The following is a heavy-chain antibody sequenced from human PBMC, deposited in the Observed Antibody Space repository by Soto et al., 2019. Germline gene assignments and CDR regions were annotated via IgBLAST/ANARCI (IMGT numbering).Heavy chain of an antibody. CDR3: ARDRPSEYTYGSSGWSDP. D-gene: IGHD5-18*01. Sequence: SETLSLTCAVSGGSISSYYWWSWVRQPPGRGLEWIGEVYHSGSTNYNPSLKGRVTISVDKSKNQFSLELTSVTAADTAVYFCARDRPSEYTYGSSGWSDPWRQRTLVTVSS. CDR1: GGSISSYYW. V-gene: IGHV4-4*02. CDR2: VYHSGST. J-gene: IGHJ5*02.